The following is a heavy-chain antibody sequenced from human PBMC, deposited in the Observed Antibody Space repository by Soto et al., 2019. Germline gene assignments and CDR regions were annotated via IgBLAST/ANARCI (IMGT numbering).Heavy chain of an antibody. J-gene: IGHJ6*02. CDR1: GFTFSDYY. Sequence: QVQLVESGGGLAKPGGSLRLSCAASGFTFSDYYMSWIRQAPGKGLEWVSYISSSSSYTNYADSVKGRFTISSDNAKNSLYLQRNSLRAEDTAVYYCARDGGRHPGYYNCMDVWGQGTTVTVSS. CDR3: ARDGGRHPGYYNCMDV. CDR2: ISSSSSYT. V-gene: IGHV3-11*05. D-gene: IGHD3-9*01.